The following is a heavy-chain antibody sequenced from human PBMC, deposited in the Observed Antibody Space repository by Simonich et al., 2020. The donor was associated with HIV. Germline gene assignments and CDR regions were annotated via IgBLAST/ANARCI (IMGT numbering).Heavy chain of an antibody. D-gene: IGHD6-13*01. CDR1: GGSFSGYH. CDR2: INHSGST. V-gene: IGHV4-34*01. CDR3: ARLTAGGLGEYFQH. Sequence: QVQLQQWGAGLLKPSETLSLTCAVYGGSFSGYHWRWIRQPPGKGLEWIGEINHSGSTNYNPSLKSRVTISVDTSKNQFSLKLSSVTAADTAVYYCARLTAGGLGEYFQHWGQGTLVTVSS. J-gene: IGHJ1*01.